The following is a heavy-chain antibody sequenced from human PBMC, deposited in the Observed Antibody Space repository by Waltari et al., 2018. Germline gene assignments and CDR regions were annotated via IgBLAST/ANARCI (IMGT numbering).Heavy chain of an antibody. CDR3: ARHLTRLTWKLVREKHGMDV. CDR2: INPDSGDR. V-gene: IGHV1-2*02. D-gene: IGHD3-10*01. CDR1: GYTFTAYH. J-gene: IGHJ6*02. Sequence: QVQLVQSGAEVTKPGASVKVSCKASGYTFTAYHKPGVRKAPGQGLEWMGWINPDSGDRDYEQKFQGRVTMTRDTSISTVYMELSRLTSDDTAVYYCARHLTRLTWKLVREKHGMDVWGQGTTVTVSS.